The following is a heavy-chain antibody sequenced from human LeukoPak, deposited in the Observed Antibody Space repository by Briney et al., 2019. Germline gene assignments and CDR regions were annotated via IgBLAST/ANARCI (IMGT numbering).Heavy chain of an antibody. CDR3: VRGSYGSGFYYFDY. D-gene: IGHD3-10*01. CDR1: GYTFTGYY. V-gene: IGHV1-2*02. Sequence: ASVKVSCKASGYTFTGYYMHWVRQAPGQGLEWMGWINPNSGGTNYAQKFQGRVTMTRDTSISTAYMELSRLRSDDTAVYYCVRGSYGSGFYYFDYWGQGTLVTVSS. J-gene: IGHJ4*02. CDR2: INPNSGGT.